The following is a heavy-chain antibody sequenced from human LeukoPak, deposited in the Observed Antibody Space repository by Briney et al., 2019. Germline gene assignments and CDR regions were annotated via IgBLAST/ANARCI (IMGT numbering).Heavy chain of an antibody. V-gene: IGHV4-34*01. Sequence: PSETLSLTCAVYGGSFSGYYWSWIRQPPGKGLEWIGEINHSGSTNYNPSLKSRVTISVDTSKNQFSLKLSSVTAADTAVYYCARGPNSGADYWSQGTLVTVSS. CDR3: ARGPNSGADY. D-gene: IGHD1-26*01. J-gene: IGHJ4*02. CDR2: INHSGST. CDR1: GGSFSGYY.